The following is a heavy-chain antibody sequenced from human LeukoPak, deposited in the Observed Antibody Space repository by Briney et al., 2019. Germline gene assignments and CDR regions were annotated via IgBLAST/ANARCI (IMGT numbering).Heavy chain of an antibody. CDR1: GGTFSSYA. CDR3: AREMVVGSGYTLFDY. V-gene: IGHV1-69*13. J-gene: IGHJ4*02. CDR2: IIPIFGTA. Sequence: ASVKVSCKASGGTFSSYAISWVRQAPGQGLEWMGGIIPIFGTANYAQKSQGRVTITADESTSTAYMELSSLRPEDTAVYYCAREMVVGSGYTLFDYWGQGTLVTVSS. D-gene: IGHD5-12*01.